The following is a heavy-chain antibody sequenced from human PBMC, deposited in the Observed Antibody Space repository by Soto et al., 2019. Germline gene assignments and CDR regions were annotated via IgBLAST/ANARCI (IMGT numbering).Heavy chain of an antibody. CDR3: ASGWFGEFVYQFDY. CDR2: ISAYNGNT. Sequence: QVQLVQSGAEVKKPGASVKVSCKPSGYTFTSYGITWVRQAPGQGLEWMGWISAYNGNTNYAQKFEGRVTMTTDTSTRTAYMELRSLGSDETAVYYCASGWFGEFVYQFDYWGQGTLVTVSS. D-gene: IGHD3-10*01. V-gene: IGHV1-18*01. J-gene: IGHJ4*02. CDR1: GYTFTSYG.